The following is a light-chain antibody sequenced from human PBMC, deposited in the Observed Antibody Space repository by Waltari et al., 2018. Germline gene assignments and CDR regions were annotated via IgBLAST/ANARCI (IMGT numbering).Light chain of an antibody. CDR2: AAY. V-gene: IGKV1-27*01. CDR3: QKYSSAPVT. J-gene: IGKJ3*01. CDR1: QAINNY. Sequence: DVQMTQSPSSLSASVGDRVTITCRASQAINNYVAWYQQKPGKVPKLLIYAAYILQSAVPSRFSRSGAGTDFTLTINSLQPEDVATYYCQKYSSAPVTFVPGTKVDIK.